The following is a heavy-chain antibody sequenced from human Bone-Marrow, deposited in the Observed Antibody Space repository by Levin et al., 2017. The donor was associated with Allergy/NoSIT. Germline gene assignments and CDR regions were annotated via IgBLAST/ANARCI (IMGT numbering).Heavy chain of an antibody. CDR3: TRHCGGDCYSPSAFEY. D-gene: IGHD2-21*02. J-gene: IGHJ4*02. CDR2: IKSDGSLT. V-gene: IGHV3-74*01. Sequence: SGGSLRLSCAASGFTFSDHWMHWVRQAPGKGLVWVSRIKSDGSLTSYADIVKGRFSISRDNAKNTLYLQMNSLSAEDTAVYFCTRHCGGDCYSPSAFEYWGQGIPVTVSS. CDR1: GFTFSDHW.